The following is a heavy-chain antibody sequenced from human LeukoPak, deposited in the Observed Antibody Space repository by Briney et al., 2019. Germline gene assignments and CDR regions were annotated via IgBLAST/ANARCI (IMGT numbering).Heavy chain of an antibody. V-gene: IGHV3-21*01. J-gene: IGHJ3*02. CDR3: ARGGRGSGVYDAFGI. CDR2: ISSSNTYI. CDR1: GFTFSIYT. Sequence: GGSLRLSCAASGFTFSIYTMNWVRQAPGKGLEWVSYISSSNTYIYYADSVKGRFTISRDNAKNSLYLQMNTLRAEDTALYYFARGGRGSGVYDAFGIWGEGRIVTVSS. D-gene: IGHD6-19*01.